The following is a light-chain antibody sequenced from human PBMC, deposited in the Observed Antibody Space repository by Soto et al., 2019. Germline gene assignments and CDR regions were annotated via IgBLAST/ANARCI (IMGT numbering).Light chain of an antibody. J-gene: IGKJ5*01. CDR1: QSVAGSY. CDR2: GES. Sequence: VLTQLPRTLSLAPRESATLSWRAIQSVAGSYISWYQQKPGQATRLLIYGESSRAIGFPDRFSGSGSGTDLTLTFSVREPEDSAMYYYHQYGNTTVITFGQGTRLEIK. CDR3: HQYGNTTVIT. V-gene: IGKV3-20*01.